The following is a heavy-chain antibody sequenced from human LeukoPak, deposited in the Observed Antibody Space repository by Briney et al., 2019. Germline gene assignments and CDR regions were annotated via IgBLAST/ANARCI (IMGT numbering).Heavy chain of an antibody. CDR1: GFTFSSYE. J-gene: IGHJ4*02. CDR2: VSSSGSTI. CDR3: ASSRLYCSGGSCYESH. V-gene: IGHV3-48*03. D-gene: IGHD2-15*01. Sequence: PGGSLRLSCAASGFTFSSYEMNWVRQAPGKGLEWVSYVSSSGSTIYYADSVKGRFTISRDNAKNSLYLQMNSLRAEDTAVYYCASSRLYCSGGSCYESHWGQGTLVTVSS.